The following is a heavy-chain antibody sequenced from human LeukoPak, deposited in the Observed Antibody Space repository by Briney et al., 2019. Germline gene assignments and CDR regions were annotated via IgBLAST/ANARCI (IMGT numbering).Heavy chain of an antibody. CDR1: GFTFSSYG. J-gene: IGHJ6*04. Sequence: GGSLRLSCAASGFTFSSYGMHWVRQAPGKGLEWVAVISYDGSNKYYADSVKGRFTTSRDNSKNTLYLQMNSLRAEDTAVYYCAELGITMIGGVWGKGTTVTISS. D-gene: IGHD3-10*02. CDR2: ISYDGSNK. CDR3: AELGITMIGGV. V-gene: IGHV3-30*18.